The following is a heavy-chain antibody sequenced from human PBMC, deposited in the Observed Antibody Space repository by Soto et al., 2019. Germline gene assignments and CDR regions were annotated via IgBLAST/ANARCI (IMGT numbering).Heavy chain of an antibody. V-gene: IGHV4-34*01. J-gene: IGHJ4*02. Sequence: QVQLQQWGAGLLKPSETLSLTCAVYGGSFSGYYWSWIRQPPGKGLEWIGEINHSGSTNYNPSLKSRVTISVDTSKNQFSLKLSSVTAADTAVYYCAREVRGYSYGPFDYWGQGTLVTVSS. CDR2: INHSGST. CDR1: GGSFSGYY. CDR3: AREVRGYSYGPFDY. D-gene: IGHD5-18*01.